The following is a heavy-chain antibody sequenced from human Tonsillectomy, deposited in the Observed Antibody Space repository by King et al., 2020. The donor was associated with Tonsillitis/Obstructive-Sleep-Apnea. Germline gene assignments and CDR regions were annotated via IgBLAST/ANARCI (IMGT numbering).Heavy chain of an antibody. CDR1: GFTFSSYG. CDR3: AKDQVYYYDSSGPAYYFDY. J-gene: IGHJ4*02. CDR2: ISYDGSNK. Sequence: VQLVESGGGVVQPGRSLRLSCAASGFTFSSYGMHWVRQAPGKGLEWVAVISYDGSNKYYADSVKGRFTISRDNSQNTLYLQMNSLRAEDTAVFYCAKDQVYYYDSSGPAYYFDYWGQGTLVTVSS. D-gene: IGHD3-22*01. V-gene: IGHV3-30*18.